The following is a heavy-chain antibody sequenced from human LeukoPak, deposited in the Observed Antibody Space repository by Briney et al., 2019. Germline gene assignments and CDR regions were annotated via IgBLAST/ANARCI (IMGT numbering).Heavy chain of an antibody. V-gene: IGHV3-23*01. CDR2: ISGSGGST. CDR1: GFTFSSYA. CDR3: AKDPDYGDYYFDF. D-gene: IGHD4-17*01. J-gene: IGHJ4*02. Sequence: GGSLRLSCAASGFTFSSYAMSWVRQAPGKGLEWVSAISGSGGSTYYADSVKGRFTISRDNSKNTVYLQMNSLRAEDTAVYYCAKDPDYGDYYFDFWGQGTLVTVSS.